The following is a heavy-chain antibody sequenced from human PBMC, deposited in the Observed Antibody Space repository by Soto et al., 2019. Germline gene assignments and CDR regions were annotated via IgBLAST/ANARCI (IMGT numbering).Heavy chain of an antibody. J-gene: IGHJ3*01. CDR2: LYDLDGS. CDR3: ATWHEREHAYDV. V-gene: IGHV3-53*01. CDR1: GFTISGKKY. Sequence: DVQLVESGGGLIQPGESLSLSCAAFGFTISGKKYVAWVRQAPGKGLEWVSALYDLDGSFYAASVKGRFTTSSDSSKTTVYLQMKVLRPQHTAVYYCATWHEREHAYDVWGQGTTVTVSS. D-gene: IGHD1-1*01.